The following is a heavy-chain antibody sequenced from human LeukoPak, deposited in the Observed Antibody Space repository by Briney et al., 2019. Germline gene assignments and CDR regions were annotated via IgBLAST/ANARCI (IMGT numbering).Heavy chain of an antibody. Sequence: GGSLRLSCAASGFTFSSYAMHWVRQAPGKGLEWVAVISYDGSNKYYADSVKGRFTISRDNSKNTLYLQMNSLRAEDTAVYYCAAANDWGQGTLVTVSS. CDR1: GFTFSSYA. CDR3: AAAND. J-gene: IGHJ4*02. D-gene: IGHD6-25*01. CDR2: ISYDGSNK. V-gene: IGHV3-30*04.